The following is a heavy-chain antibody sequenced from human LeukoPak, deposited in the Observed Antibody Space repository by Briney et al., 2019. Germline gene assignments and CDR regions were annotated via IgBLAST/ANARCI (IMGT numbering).Heavy chain of an antibody. V-gene: IGHV1-18*01. CDR2: ITPSNGNT. D-gene: IGHD3-9*01. Sequence: ASVKVSCKTSGYFFPSYGISWVQQAPGQGLEWIGWITPSNGNTHYAQNFQGRVTVTTDTSTSTVYMELGSLRSDDTAVYYCARDGYYDILTGTDFWGQGTLVTVSS. J-gene: IGHJ4*02. CDR1: GYFFPSYG. CDR3: ARDGYYDILTGTDF.